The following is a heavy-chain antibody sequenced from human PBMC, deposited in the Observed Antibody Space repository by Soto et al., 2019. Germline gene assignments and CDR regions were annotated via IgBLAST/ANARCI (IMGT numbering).Heavy chain of an antibody. D-gene: IGHD3-10*01. V-gene: IGHV1-18*01. CDR1: GDTFTNFG. CDR3: ARVLRGVVNWFDP. Sequence: ASVKISCKTSGDTFTNFGLSWVRQAPGQGLEWMGWIATYNTKRNYAQKFKGRLTLTTETSTSTAYMELKSLGYDDTAVYYCARVLRGVVNWFDPWGQGTLVTVSS. CDR2: IATYNTKR. J-gene: IGHJ5*02.